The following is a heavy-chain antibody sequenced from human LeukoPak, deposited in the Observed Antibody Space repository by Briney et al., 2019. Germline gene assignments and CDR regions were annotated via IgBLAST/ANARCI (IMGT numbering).Heavy chain of an antibody. Sequence: GGSLRLSCAASGFTVSSIHMVWVRQAPGKGLEWVSVTYTGGNSYCADSVKGRFIISRDISKNTLYLQMNSLRAEDSALYYCARGGRGSAAVVAPRSFDIWGQGTMVTVSS. V-gene: IGHV3-53*01. CDR2: TYTGGNS. J-gene: IGHJ3*02. CDR1: GFTVSSIH. CDR3: ARGGRGSAAVVAPRSFDI. D-gene: IGHD3-22*01.